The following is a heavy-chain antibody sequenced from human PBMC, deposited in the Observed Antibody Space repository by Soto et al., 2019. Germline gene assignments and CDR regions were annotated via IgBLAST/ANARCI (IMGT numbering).Heavy chain of an antibody. V-gene: IGHV3-30-3*01. CDR2: ISYDGSNK. Sequence: QVQLVESGGGVVQPGRSLRLSCAASGFTFSSYAMHWVRQAPGKGLEWVAVISYDGSNKYYADSVKGRFTISRDNSKNTLYLQMNSLSAEDTAVYYCARDQGSYYYEAPNFDYWGQGTLVTVSS. J-gene: IGHJ4*02. CDR3: ARDQGSYYYEAPNFDY. CDR1: GFTFSSYA. D-gene: IGHD3-10*01.